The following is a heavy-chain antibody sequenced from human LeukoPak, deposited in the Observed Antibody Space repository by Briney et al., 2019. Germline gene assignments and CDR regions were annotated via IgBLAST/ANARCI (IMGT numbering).Heavy chain of an antibody. CDR2: IYTSGST. CDR3: ARDRATNYYYGMDV. V-gene: IGHV4-4*07. J-gene: IGHJ6*02. D-gene: IGHD5-24*01. Sequence: SDTLSLTCTLSGGSISSYYWSWIRHPAGKGLEWIGRIYTSGSTNYNPSLKSRVTMSVDTSKNQFSLKLSSVTAADTAVYYCARDRATNYYYGMDVWGQGTTVTVSS. CDR1: GGSISSYY.